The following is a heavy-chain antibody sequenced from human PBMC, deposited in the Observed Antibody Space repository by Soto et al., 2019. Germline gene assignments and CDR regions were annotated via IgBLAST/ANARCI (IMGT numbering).Heavy chain of an antibody. J-gene: IGHJ4*02. CDR1: GYTFTSYG. CDR3: ARDCYEYVWGSYRAFDY. D-gene: IGHD3-16*02. CDR2: ISAYNGNT. Sequence: QVQLVQSGAEVKKPGASVKVSCKASGYTFTSYGISWVRQAPGQGLEWMGWISAYNGNTNYAQKLQGRVTMTTDTSTSTAYMELRSLRSDDTAVYDCARDCYEYVWGSYRAFDYWGQGTLVIVSS. V-gene: IGHV1-18*01.